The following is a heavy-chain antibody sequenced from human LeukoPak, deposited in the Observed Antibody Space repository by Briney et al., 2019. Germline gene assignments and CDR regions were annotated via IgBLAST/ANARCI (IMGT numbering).Heavy chain of an antibody. V-gene: IGHV1-46*01. D-gene: IGHD4-11*01. J-gene: IGHJ6*03. Sequence: GASVKVSCKASGYTFTSYYMHWVRQAPGQGLEWMGIINPSGGSTSYAQKFQGRVTMTRDMSTSTVYMELSSLRSEDTAVYYCARNHDYSTDYYYYYMDVWGKGTTVTVSS. CDR3: ARNHDYSTDYYYYYMDV. CDR2: INPSGGST. CDR1: GYTFTSYY.